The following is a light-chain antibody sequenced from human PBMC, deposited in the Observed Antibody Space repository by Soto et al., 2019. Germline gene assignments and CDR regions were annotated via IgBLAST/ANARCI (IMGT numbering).Light chain of an antibody. Sequence: QSVLTQPASVSGSPGQSIAISCTGTSSDVGGYNYVSWYQQHPGKAPKLMVYDVSNRPSWVSNRFSGSESGNTASLTISGLQAEDEGDYYCRSYTRSSTYVFGTGTKVTVL. CDR3: RSYTRSSTYV. J-gene: IGLJ1*01. CDR2: DVS. V-gene: IGLV2-14*01. CDR1: SSDVGGYNY.